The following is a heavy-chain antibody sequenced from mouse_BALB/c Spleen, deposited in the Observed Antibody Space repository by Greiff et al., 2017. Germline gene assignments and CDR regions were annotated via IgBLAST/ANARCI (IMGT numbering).Heavy chain of an antibody. D-gene: IGHD4-1*01. Sequence: QVQLQQPGAELVKPGTSVKLSCTASGYNFTSYWINWVKLRPGQGLEWIGDIYPGSGSTNYNEKFKSKATLTVDTSSSTDYMQLSSLASEDSALYYCAKPSLGREFAYWGQGTLVTVSA. V-gene: IGHV1-55*01. CDR2: IYPGSGST. CDR3: AKPSLGREFAY. J-gene: IGHJ3*01. CDR1: GYNFTSYW.